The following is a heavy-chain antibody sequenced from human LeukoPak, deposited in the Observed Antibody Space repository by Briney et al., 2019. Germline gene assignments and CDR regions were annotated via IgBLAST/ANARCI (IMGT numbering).Heavy chain of an antibody. CDR2: INPNSGGT. V-gene: IGHV1-2*02. CDR1: GYTFTGYY. CDR3: ARDRTAAISVWFDP. J-gene: IGHJ5*02. Sequence: ASVKVSCKASGYTFTGYYMHWVRQAPGQGLEWMGWINPNSGGTNYAQKFQGRVTMTRDTSISTAYMELSGLRSDDTAVYYCARDRTAAISVWFDPWGQGTLVTVSS. D-gene: IGHD2-2*02.